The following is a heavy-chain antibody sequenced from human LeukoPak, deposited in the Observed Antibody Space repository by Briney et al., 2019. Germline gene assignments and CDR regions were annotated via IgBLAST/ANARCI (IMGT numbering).Heavy chain of an antibody. CDR2: ISWNSDGV. CDR1: AFTFRDYA. CDR3: ARSSAGSPARFFDY. J-gene: IGHJ4*02. D-gene: IGHD3-10*01. V-gene: IGHV3-9*01. Sequence: SLRLSCAASAFTFRDYAMHWVRQAPGKGLEWVSGISWNSDGVYYADSVKGRFTISRDNAKDSLYLQMNSLRTEDTALYYCARSSAGSPARFFDYWGQGTVVTVSS.